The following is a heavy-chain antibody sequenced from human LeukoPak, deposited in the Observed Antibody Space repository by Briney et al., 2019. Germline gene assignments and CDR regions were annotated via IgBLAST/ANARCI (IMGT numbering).Heavy chain of an antibody. CDR1: GYTFTSYY. D-gene: IGHD3-22*01. Sequence: ASVKVSCRASGYTFTSYYMHWVRQAPGQGLEWMGIINPSGGSTSYAQKFQGRVTMTRDTSTSTVYMELSSLRSEDTAVYYCARDLSSVEKDSSYYYDSSGDYFDYWGQGTLVTVSS. J-gene: IGHJ4*02. CDR3: ARDLSSVEKDSSYYYDSSGDYFDY. V-gene: IGHV1-46*01. CDR2: INPSGGST.